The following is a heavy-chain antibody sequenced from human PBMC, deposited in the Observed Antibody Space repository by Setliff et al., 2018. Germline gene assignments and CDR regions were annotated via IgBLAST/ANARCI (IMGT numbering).Heavy chain of an antibody. D-gene: IGHD2-15*01. Sequence: ASVKVSCKTSGYSLAGYPLHWVRQAPGQGLEWMGWINPDSGGTNYAQKFQDRVTMTSDTSITTAYMELSSLTSDDRAIYYCARGRIGSTWTGDYWGQGTLVTVSS. V-gene: IGHV1-2*02. J-gene: IGHJ4*02. CDR2: INPDSGGT. CDR3: ARGRIGSTWTGDY. CDR1: GYSLAGYP.